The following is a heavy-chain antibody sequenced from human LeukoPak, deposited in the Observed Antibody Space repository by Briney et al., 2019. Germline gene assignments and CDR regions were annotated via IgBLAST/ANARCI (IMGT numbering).Heavy chain of an antibody. D-gene: IGHD3-22*01. CDR3: ARRDGYYYDSSGSGY. CDR2: IDQGGSLK. CDR1: GFTFNTYW. J-gene: IGHJ4*02. V-gene: IGHV3-7*03. Sequence: GGSLRLSCATSGFTFNTYWMIWVRQAPGKGLEWVANIDQGGSLKYYVDSLKGRFTISRDNSKNTLYLQMNSLRAEDTAVYYCARRDGYYYDSSGSGYWGQGTLVTVSS.